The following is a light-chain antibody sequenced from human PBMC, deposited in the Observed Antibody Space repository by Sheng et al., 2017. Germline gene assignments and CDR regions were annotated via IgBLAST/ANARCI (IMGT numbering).Light chain of an antibody. CDR1: ALGSKH. V-gene: IGLV3-1*01. Sequence: SYELTQSPSVSVSPGQTASITCSGHALGSKHATWYQQKPGQSPLLVIYKDAKRPSGIPERFSGSNSGNTATLTISGTQALDEAVYYCQTWDTSTAVFGGGTLLTVL. CDR2: KDA. CDR3: QTWDTSTAV. J-gene: IGLJ3*02.